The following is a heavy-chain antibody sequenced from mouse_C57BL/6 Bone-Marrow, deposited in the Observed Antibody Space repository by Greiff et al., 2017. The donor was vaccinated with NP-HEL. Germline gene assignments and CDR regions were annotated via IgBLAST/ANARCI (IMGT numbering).Heavy chain of an antibody. CDR2: ISSGSSTI. CDR3: ATGLYCDY. Sequence: EVQVVESGGGLVKPGGSLKLSCAASGFTFSDYGMHWVRQAPEKGLEWVAYISSGSSTIYYADTVKGRFTISKDNAKNTLFLQMTSLRSEDTAMYYCATGLYCDYWGQGTTLTVSS. CDR1: GFTFSDYG. V-gene: IGHV5-17*01. J-gene: IGHJ2*01.